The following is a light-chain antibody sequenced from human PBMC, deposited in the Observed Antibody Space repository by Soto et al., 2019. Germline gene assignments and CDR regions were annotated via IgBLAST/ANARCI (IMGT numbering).Light chain of an antibody. CDR3: SSYTSSSTLVV. V-gene: IGLV2-14*01. J-gene: IGLJ2*01. CDR2: DVS. CDR1: SSDVGGYNY. Sequence: QSVLTQPASVSGSPGQSITISRTGTSSDVGGYNYVSWYQQHPGKAPKLMIYDVSNRPSGVSNRFSGSKSGNTASLTISGLQAEDEADYYCSSYTSSSTLVVVGGGTKLTVL.